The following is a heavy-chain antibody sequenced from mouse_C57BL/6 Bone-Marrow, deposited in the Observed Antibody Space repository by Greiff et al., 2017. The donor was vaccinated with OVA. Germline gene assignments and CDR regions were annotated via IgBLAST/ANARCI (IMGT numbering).Heavy chain of an antibody. CDR3: ASVVFAY. J-gene: IGHJ3*01. Sequence: QVHVKQPGAELVKPGASVKLSCKASGYTFTSYWMQWVKQRPGQGLEWIGEIDPSDNYTNYNQKFKGKATLTVDTSSSTAYMQLSSLTSEDSAVYYGASVVFAYWGQGTLVTVSA. CDR1: GYTFTSYW. CDR2: IDPSDNYT. V-gene: IGHV1-50*01.